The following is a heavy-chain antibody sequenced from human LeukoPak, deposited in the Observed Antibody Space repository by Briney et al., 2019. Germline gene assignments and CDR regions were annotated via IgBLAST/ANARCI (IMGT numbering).Heavy chain of an antibody. CDR1: GFTFSSYS. CDR3: ARERGGGGVRGVIDY. J-gene: IGHJ4*02. Sequence: PGGSRRLSCAASGFTFSSYSMNWVRQAPGKGLEWVSSISSSSSYIYYADSVKGRFTISRDNAKNSLYLQMNSLRAEDTAVYYCARERGGGGVRGVIDYWGQGTLVTVSS. D-gene: IGHD3-10*01. V-gene: IGHV3-21*01. CDR2: ISSSSSYI.